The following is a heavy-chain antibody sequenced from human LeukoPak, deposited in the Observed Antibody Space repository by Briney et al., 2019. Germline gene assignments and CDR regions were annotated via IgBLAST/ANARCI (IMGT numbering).Heavy chain of an antibody. V-gene: IGHV1-2*02. J-gene: IGHJ4*02. CDR3: ARGSYYDSSGYFY. CDR1: GYTFTGYF. Sequence: ASVKVSCKASGYTFTGYFMHWVRQAPRQGLEWMGWINPNSGGTNYAQKFQGRVTMTRDTSISTAYMELSRLRSDDTAVYYCARGSYYDSSGYFYWGQGTLVTVSS. CDR2: INPNSGGT. D-gene: IGHD3-22*01.